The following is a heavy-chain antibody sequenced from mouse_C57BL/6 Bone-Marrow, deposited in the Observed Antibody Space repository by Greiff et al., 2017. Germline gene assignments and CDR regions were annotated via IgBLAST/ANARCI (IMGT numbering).Heavy chain of an antibody. CDR2: ISDGGSYT. Sequence: EVMLVESGGGLVKPGGSLKLSCAASGFTFSSYAMSWVRQTPEQRLEWVATISDGGSYTYYPDNVKGRFTISRDNATNNLYLQMSQLKSEDTAMYYCARGGGTRRDFDYWGQGTTLTVAS. J-gene: IGHJ2*01. CDR3: ARGGGTRRDFDY. CDR1: GFTFSSYA. D-gene: IGHD2-14*01. V-gene: IGHV5-4*03.